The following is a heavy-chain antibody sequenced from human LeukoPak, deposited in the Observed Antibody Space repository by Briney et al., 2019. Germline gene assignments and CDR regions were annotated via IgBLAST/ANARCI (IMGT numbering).Heavy chain of an antibody. CDR1: NGSFSGYY. CDR2: VNPGGNT. J-gene: IGHJ5*02. V-gene: IGHV4-34*01. D-gene: IGHD2-8*01. Sequence: SETLSLTCAVHNGSFSGYYWSWIRQSPGNGLEWIGEVNPGGNTNYNPSIRSRVTISLDTSKNHFSLKLRSVTAADTAVYNCARAAWNGGGGFDPWGQGTLVTVSS. CDR3: ARAAWNGGGGFDP.